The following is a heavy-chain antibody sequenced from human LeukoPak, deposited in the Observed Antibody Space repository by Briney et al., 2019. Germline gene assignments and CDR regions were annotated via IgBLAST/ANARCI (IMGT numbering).Heavy chain of an antibody. J-gene: IGHJ4*02. V-gene: IGHV1-46*03. CDR3: ARYRSATYYDSRGYYY. Sequence: ASVKVSCKASGYTFTSYYMHWVRQAPGQGLEWMGVINPSGGSTSYANKFQGRVTMTSDTTTSTVYMELSSLRTEDTAVYYCARYRSATYYDSRGYYYWGQGTLVTVSS. D-gene: IGHD3-22*01. CDR2: INPSGGST. CDR1: GYTFTSYY.